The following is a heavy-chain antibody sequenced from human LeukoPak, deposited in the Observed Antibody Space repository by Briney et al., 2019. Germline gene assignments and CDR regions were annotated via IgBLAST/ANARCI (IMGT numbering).Heavy chain of an antibody. CDR3: ARDGSVSSGYPNY. J-gene: IGHJ4*02. D-gene: IGHD3-22*01. V-gene: IGHV1-18*01. CDR1: SYTFTNYG. Sequence: ASVNVSCKTSSYTFTNYGISWVRQAPGQGLEWMGWISAYNGNTNYAQRLQGRVTMTTDTSTSTAYMDLRSLRSDDTAVYYCARDGSVSSGYPNYWGQGTLVTVSS. CDR2: ISAYNGNT.